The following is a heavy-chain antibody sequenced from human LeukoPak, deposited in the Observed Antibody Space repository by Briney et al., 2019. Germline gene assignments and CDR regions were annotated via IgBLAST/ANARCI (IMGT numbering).Heavy chain of an antibody. Sequence: SETLSLTCTVSGGSISSGDYYWSWIRQPPGKGLEWIGDIYYSGSTYYNPSLKSRVTISVDTSKNQFSLKLSSVTAADTAVYYCARAPYYDILTHDAFDIWGQGTMVTVSS. CDR1: GGSISSGDYY. CDR3: ARAPYYDILTHDAFDI. J-gene: IGHJ3*02. V-gene: IGHV4-30-4*01. CDR2: IYYSGST. D-gene: IGHD3-9*01.